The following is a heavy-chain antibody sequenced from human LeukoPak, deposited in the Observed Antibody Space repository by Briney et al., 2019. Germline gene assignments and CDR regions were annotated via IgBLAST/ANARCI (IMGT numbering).Heavy chain of an antibody. CDR2: MNPNSGNT. CDR1: GYTFTSYD. D-gene: IGHD1-26*01. CDR3: ARWCGSYHDFDY. V-gene: IGHV1-8*01. Sequence: GASVKVSCKASGYTFTSYDINWVRQATGQGLEWMGWMNPNSGNTGYAQKFQGRVTMTRNTSISTAYMELSSLRSEDTAVYYCARWCGSYHDFDYWGQGTLVTVSS. J-gene: IGHJ4*02.